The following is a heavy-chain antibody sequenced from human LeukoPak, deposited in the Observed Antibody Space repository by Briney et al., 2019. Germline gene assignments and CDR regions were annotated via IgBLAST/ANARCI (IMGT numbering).Heavy chain of an antibody. V-gene: IGHV3-23*01. CDR1: GITLSNYG. CDR3: AKRGVVIRVILVGFHKEAYYFES. CDR2: ISDSGGST. Sequence: GGSLRLSCAVSGITLSNYGMSWVCQAPGKGLEWVAGISDSGGSTKYADSVKGRFTIARDNRKNTLYLQMNSLRAEDTAVYFCAKRGVVIRVILVGFHKEAYYFESWGQGALVTVSS. D-gene: IGHD3/OR15-3a*01. J-gene: IGHJ4*02.